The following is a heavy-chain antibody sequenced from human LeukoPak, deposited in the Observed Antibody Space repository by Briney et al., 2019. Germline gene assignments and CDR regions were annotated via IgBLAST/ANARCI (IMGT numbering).Heavy chain of an antibody. V-gene: IGHV1-69*13. J-gene: IGHJ4*02. CDR1: GGTFSSYA. D-gene: IGHD3-3*01. CDR2: IIPIFGTA. CDR3: ARAISVDFWSVFDY. Sequence: ASVKVTCKAPGGTFSSYAISWVRQAPGQGLEWMGGIIPIFGTANYAQKFQGRVTITADESTSTAYMELSSLRSEDTAVYYCARAISVDFWSVFDYWGQGTLVTVSS.